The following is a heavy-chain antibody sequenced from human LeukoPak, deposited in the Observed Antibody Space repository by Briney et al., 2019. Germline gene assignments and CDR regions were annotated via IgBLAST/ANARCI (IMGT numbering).Heavy chain of an antibody. V-gene: IGHV4-30-4*01. CDR2: IYYTGTT. D-gene: IGHD6-19*01. J-gene: IGHJ6*03. CDR3: ARTVAGYYYYYYMDA. CDR1: GGSISSGDSY. Sequence: SETLSLTCSVSGGSISSGDSYWSWIRQPPGKGLEWIGNIYYTGTTYYNPSLKSRLTISIGTSKNQFSLKLSSVTAADTAVYYCARTVAGYYYYYYMDAWGKGTTVTVSS.